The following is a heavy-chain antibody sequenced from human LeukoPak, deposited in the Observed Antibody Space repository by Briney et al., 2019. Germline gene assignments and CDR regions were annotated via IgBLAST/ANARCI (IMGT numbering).Heavy chain of an antibody. CDR3: ARVDPGGTLFDY. J-gene: IGHJ4*02. D-gene: IGHD1-14*01. Sequence: SQTLSLTCTVSGTSISSGAYCWSWVRQHPGKGLEWIAYIYYSGNTYYNPSRKRRVTISVDTSKNQFSLKLSSVTAADTAVYYCARVDPGGTLFDYWGQGTLVTVSS. V-gene: IGHV4-31*03. CDR2: IYYSGNT. CDR1: GTSISSGAYC.